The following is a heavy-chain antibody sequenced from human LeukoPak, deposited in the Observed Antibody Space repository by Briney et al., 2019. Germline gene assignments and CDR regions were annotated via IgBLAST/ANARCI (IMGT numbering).Heavy chain of an antibody. CDR1: GFTSTSYA. V-gene: IGHV3-30*01. Sequence: PGGSLRLSRAASGFTSTSYAIHRVRQAPGKGLEWVAVISYDGSNKYYADSVKGRFTISRDNSKNTLYLQMNSLRAEDTAVYYCARTRPDRDYCYYMDVWGKGTTVTVSS. D-gene: IGHD1-14*01. J-gene: IGHJ6*03. CDR2: ISYDGSNK. CDR3: ARTRPDRDYCYYMDV.